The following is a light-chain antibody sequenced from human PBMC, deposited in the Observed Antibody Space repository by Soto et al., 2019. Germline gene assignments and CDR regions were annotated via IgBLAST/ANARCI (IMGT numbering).Light chain of an antibody. J-gene: IGKJ4*01. CDR2: GAS. CDR1: QSVSSNY. Sequence: EIVLTQSPGTLSLSPGERATLSCRASQSVSSNYLAWYQQKPGQAPRLLIYGASSRATVIPDRFSGSGSGTEFTLTISRLEPEDFAVYYCHQYGISPFGGGTKVEI. V-gene: IGKV3-20*01. CDR3: HQYGISP.